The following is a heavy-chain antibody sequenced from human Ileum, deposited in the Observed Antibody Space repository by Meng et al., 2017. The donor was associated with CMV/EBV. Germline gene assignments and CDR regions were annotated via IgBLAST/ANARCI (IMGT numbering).Heavy chain of an antibody. J-gene: IGHJ6*02. V-gene: IGHV3-30*02. CDR3: AKGSYF. D-gene: IGHD2-21*01. Sequence: GESLKISCATSGFDFSNTGMHWVRQAPGKGLVWVAFIRYDGTEIKYAESVKGRFTISRDNSKRTLFLQMNSLRVEDSAVYYCAKGSYFWGQGTTVTVSS. CDR2: IRYDGTEI. CDR1: GFDFSNTG.